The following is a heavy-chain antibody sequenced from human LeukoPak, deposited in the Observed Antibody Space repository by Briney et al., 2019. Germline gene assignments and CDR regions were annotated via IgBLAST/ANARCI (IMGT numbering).Heavy chain of an antibody. CDR3: ARGDYDSSGYYTGGYYFDY. V-gene: IGHV1-8*01. CDR1: GYTFTSYD. D-gene: IGHD3-22*01. CDR2: MNPNSGNT. Sequence: ASVKVSCKASGYTFTSYDINWVRQATGQGLEWMGWMNPNSGNTGYAQKFQGRVTMTRNTSISTAYMELSSLRSEDTAVYYCARGDYDSSGYYTGGYYFDYWGQGTLVTVSS. J-gene: IGHJ4*02.